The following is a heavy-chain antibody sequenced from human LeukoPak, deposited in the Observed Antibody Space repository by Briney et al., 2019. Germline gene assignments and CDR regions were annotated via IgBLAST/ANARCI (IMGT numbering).Heavy chain of an antibody. CDR2: IKQDGGVK. CDR1: GFTFSSFW. J-gene: IGHJ4*02. D-gene: IGHD5-24*01. V-gene: IGHV3-7*05. CDR3: TRQTERDAYNRY. Sequence: PGGSLRLSCADSGFTFSSFWMSWVRQAPGKGLEWVANIKQDGGVKNYVDSVKGRFTISRDNAKNSLYLQMDSLRAEDTAVYYCTRQTERDAYNRYWGQGTLVTVSS.